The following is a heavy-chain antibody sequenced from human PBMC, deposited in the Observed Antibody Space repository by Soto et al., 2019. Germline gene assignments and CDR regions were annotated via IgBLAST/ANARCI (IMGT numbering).Heavy chain of an antibody. CDR2: IWYDGSNK. Sequence: GGFLRLSCAASGFTFSSYGMHWVRQAPGKGLEWVAVIWYDGSNKYYADSVKGRFTISRDNSKNTLYLQMNSLRAEDTAVYYCARHRYSSGPPGAEYFQHWGQGTLVPVSS. D-gene: IGHD6-19*01. V-gene: IGHV3-33*01. J-gene: IGHJ1*01. CDR3: ARHRYSSGPPGAEYFQH. CDR1: GFTFSSYG.